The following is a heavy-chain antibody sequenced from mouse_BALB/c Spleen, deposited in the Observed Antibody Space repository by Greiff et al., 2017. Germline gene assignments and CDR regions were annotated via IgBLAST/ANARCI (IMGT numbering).Heavy chain of an antibody. CDR3: ARIRLRYYAMDY. J-gene: IGHJ4*01. CDR1: GFSLSTSGMS. D-gene: IGHD2-2*01. V-gene: IGHV8-8*01. Sequence: QVQLKQSGPGILQPSQTLSLTCSFSGFSLSTSGMSVGWIRQPSGKGLEWLAHIWWNDDKYYNPALKSRLTISKDTSNNQVFLKIASVVTADTATYYCARIRLRYYAMDYWGQGTSVTVSS. CDR2: IWWNDDK.